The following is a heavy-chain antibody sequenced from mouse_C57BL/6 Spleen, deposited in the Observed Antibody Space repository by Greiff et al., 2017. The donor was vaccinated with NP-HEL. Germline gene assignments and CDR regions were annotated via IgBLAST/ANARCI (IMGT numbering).Heavy chain of an antibody. J-gene: IGHJ4*01. D-gene: IGHD2-4*01. CDR1: GYAFSSYW. Sequence: QVQLQQSGAELVKPGASVKISCKASGYAFSSYWMNWVKQRPGQGLEWIGQIYPGDGDTNYNGKFKGKATLTADKSSSTAYMQLSSLTSEDSAVYFCARDYDVYAMDYWGQGTSVTVSS. V-gene: IGHV1-80*01. CDR2: IYPGDGDT. CDR3: ARDYDVYAMDY.